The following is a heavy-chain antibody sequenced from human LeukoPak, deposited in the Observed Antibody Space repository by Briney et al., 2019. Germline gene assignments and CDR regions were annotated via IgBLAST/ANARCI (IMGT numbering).Heavy chain of an antibody. Sequence: GGSLRLSCEGSGFTFSNYWMGWVRQAPGKGLQWVANIKTDGSEKYYVDSVKGRFTISRDNAKNSLYLQMNSLRAEDTAVYYCAREQGGYQLLLNYFDYWGQGTLVTVSS. CDR2: IKTDGSEK. J-gene: IGHJ4*02. CDR1: GFTFSNYW. V-gene: IGHV3-7*01. CDR3: AREQGGYQLLLNYFDY. D-gene: IGHD2-2*01.